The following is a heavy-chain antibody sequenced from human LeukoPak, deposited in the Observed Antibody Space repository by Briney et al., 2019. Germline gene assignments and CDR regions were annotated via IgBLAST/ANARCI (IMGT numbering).Heavy chain of an antibody. V-gene: IGHV4-59*01. D-gene: IGHD6-13*01. J-gene: IGHJ4*02. CDR3: ARVAAAGIFYQVKGSYFDY. CDR1: GGSINSDY. CDR2: IYYSGST. Sequence: SETLSLTCSVSGGSINSDYWSWIRQPPGKGLEWIGYIYYSGSTNYNPSLKSRVTISVDTSKNQFSLKLSSVTAADTAVYYCARVAAAGIFYQVKGSYFDYWGQGTLVTVSS.